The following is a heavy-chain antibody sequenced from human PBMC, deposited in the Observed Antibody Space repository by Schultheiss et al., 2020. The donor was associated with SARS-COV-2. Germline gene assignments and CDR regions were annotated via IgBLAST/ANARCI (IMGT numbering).Heavy chain of an antibody. Sequence: SGPTLVKPTQTLTLTCTFSGFSLSTGGVGVGWIRQPPGKALEWLALIYWDDDKRYSPSLKSRLTITKDTSKNQVVLTMTNMDPVDTATYYCAHVHDTQAVQWLRFDAAGFDYWGQGTLVTVSS. D-gene: IGHD5-12*01. CDR3: AHVHDTQAVQWLRFDAAGFDY. V-gene: IGHV2-5*02. J-gene: IGHJ4*02. CDR1: GFSLSTGGVG. CDR2: IYWDDDK.